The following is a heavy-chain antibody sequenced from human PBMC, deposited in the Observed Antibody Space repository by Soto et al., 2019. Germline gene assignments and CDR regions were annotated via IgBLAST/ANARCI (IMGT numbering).Heavy chain of an antibody. CDR2: INHSGST. D-gene: IGHD3-3*01. V-gene: IGHV4-34*01. CDR3: ARGGVTIFGVVHYYYYGMDV. J-gene: IGHJ6*02. CDR1: GGSFSGYY. Sequence: PSETLSLTCAVYGGSFSGYYWSWIRQPPGKGLEWIGEINHSGSTNYNPSLKSRVTISVDTSKNQFSLKLSSVTAADTAVYYCARGGVTIFGVVHYYYYGMDVWGQGTTGTVS.